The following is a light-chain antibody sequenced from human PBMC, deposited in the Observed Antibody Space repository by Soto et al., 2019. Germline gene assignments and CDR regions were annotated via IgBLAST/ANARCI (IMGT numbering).Light chain of an antibody. CDR3: QHYVTSLTT. CDR1: QSVTSNY. CDR2: GAS. V-gene: IGKV3-20*01. Sequence: EDVFTQSPGPLSFSPGEKATLSFGASQSVTSNYLAWYQQKPGQAPRLLIFGASIRVTGIPDRFIGSGSGTDFTLTITRLEPEDFAVYYCQHYVTSLTTFGQGTKVDIK. J-gene: IGKJ1*01.